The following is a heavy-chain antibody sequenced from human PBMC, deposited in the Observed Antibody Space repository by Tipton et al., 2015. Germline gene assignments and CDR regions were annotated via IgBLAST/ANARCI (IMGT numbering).Heavy chain of an antibody. J-gene: IGHJ6*02. D-gene: IGHD4-23*01. Sequence: QSGAEVKKPGASVKVSCKASGYTFTNYDITWVRQATGQGLEWMGRMNPNSGDTDYAQKFQGRVTMTSNTSIGTAYMELSSLRFEDTAVYYCARGGGDMDVWGQGTTVTVSS. CDR2: MNPNSGDT. CDR1: GYTFTNYD. V-gene: IGHV1-8*02. CDR3: ARGGGDMDV.